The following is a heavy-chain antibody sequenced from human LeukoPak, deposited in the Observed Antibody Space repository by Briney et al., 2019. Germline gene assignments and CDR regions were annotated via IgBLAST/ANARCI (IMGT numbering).Heavy chain of an antibody. D-gene: IGHD1-26*01. V-gene: IGHV4-4*02. CDR3: ARADSGSYFKYYYYGMDA. Sequence: SETLSLTCAVSGGSISSSNWWSWVRQPPGKGLEWIGEIYHSGSTNYNPSLKSRVTISVDKSKNQFSLRLSSVTAADTAVYYCARADSGSYFKYYYYGMDAWGQGTTVTVSS. CDR1: GGSISSSNW. CDR2: IYHSGST. J-gene: IGHJ6*02.